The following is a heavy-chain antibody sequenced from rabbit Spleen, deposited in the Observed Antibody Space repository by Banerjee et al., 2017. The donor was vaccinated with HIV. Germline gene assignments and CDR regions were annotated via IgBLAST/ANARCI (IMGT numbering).Heavy chain of an antibody. CDR2: IAGSSSGFT. Sequence: QQLVESGGGLVKPGASLTLTCTASGFSFSNSYYMCWVRQAPGKGLEWISCIAGSSSGFTYSATWAKGRFTISKTSSTTVTLQMTSLTVADTATYFCARGSAAMTMVITGYYFNLWGQGTLVTVS. CDR1: GFSFSNSYY. CDR3: ARGSAAMTMVITGYYFNL. V-gene: IGHV1S40*01. D-gene: IGHD2-1*01. J-gene: IGHJ4*01.